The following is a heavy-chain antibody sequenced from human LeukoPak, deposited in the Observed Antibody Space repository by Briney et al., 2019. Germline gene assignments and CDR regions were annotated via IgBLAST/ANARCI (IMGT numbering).Heavy chain of an antibody. V-gene: IGHV3-48*03. J-gene: IGHJ6*04. Sequence: GSLRLSCEASGFTFSNYALSWVRQAPGKGLEWVSYISSSGSTIYYADSVKGRFTISRDNAKNSLYLQMNSLRAEDTAVYYCAELGITMIGGVWGKGTTVTVSS. CDR3: AELGITMIGGV. CDR1: GFTFSNYA. D-gene: IGHD3-10*02. CDR2: ISSSGSTI.